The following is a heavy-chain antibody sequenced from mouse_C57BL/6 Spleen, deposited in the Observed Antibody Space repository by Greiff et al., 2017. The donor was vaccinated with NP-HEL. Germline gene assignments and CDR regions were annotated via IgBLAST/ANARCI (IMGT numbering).Heavy chain of an antibody. J-gene: IGHJ2*01. V-gene: IGHV1-47*01. CDR3: ARAKYYGSSYVFDY. D-gene: IGHD1-1*01. Sequence: VKLMESGAELVKPGASVKMSCKASGYTFTTYPIEWMKQNHGKSLEWIGNFHPYNDDTKYNEKFKGKATLTVEKSSSTVYLELSRLTSDNSAVYSVARAKYYGSSYVFDYWGQGTTLTVSS. CDR1: GYTFTTYP. CDR2: FHPYNDDT.